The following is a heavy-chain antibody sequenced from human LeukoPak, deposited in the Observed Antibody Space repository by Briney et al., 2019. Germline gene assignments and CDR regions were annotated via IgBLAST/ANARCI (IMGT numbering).Heavy chain of an antibody. CDR1: GDSISTSSYY. J-gene: IGHJ4*02. CDR2: IYYSGST. V-gene: IGHV4-39*07. D-gene: IGHD2-2*01. CDR3: ARRTFTFDFDY. Sequence: SETLSLTCSVSGDSISTSSYYWGWIRQPPGKGLEWIGSIYYSGSTYYNPSLKSRVTISVDTSKNQFSLKLSSVTAADTAVYYCARRTFTFDFDYWGQGTLVTVSS.